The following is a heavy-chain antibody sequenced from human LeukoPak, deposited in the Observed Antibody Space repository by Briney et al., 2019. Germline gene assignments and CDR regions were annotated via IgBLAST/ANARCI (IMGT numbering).Heavy chain of an antibody. V-gene: IGHV3-9*01. CDR1: GFIFDDYA. CDR3: AKDTGGSYRRGYLDF. Sequence: PGGSLRLSCAASGFIFDDYAMHWVRQAPGKGLKWVSGISWNSGDIGYADSVKGRLTISRDNAKNSLYLQMNSLRSEDTAFYYCAKDTGGSYRRGYLDFRGQGTLVTVSS. D-gene: IGHD1-26*01. J-gene: IGHJ4*02. CDR2: ISWNSGDI.